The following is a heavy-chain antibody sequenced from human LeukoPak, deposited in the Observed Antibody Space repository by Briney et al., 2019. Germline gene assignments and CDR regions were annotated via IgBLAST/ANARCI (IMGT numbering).Heavy chain of an antibody. V-gene: IGHV4-59*01. D-gene: IGHD6-13*01. CDR2: IYYSGST. Sequence: SETLSLTCTVSGGSISSCYWSWIRQPPGKGLEWIAYIYYSGSTNYNPSLKSRVTISVDTSKNQFSLKLSSVTAADTAVYYCARDVTYSSSWYWFDPWGQGTLVTVSS. J-gene: IGHJ5*02. CDR3: ARDVTYSSSWYWFDP. CDR1: GGSISSCY.